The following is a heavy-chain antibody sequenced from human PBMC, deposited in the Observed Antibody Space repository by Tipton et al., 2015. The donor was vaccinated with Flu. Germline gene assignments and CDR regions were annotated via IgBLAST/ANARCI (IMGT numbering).Heavy chain of an antibody. Sequence: TLSLTCTVSGDSISSYYWSWIRQPAGKGLEWIGRIYSSGSTNYNTSLKSRVTMSVDTSKNQFSLKLNSVAAADTAVYYCARGGYNLVYWGQGTLVTVSS. J-gene: IGHJ4*02. CDR1: GDSISSYY. CDR3: ARGGYNLVY. D-gene: IGHD5-24*01. CDR2: IYSSGST. V-gene: IGHV4-4*07.